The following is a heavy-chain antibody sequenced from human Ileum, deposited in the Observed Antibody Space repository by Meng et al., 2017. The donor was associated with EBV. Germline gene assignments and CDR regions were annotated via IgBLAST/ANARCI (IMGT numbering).Heavy chain of an antibody. CDR3: ARESYSDSSGYYSVDY. D-gene: IGHD3-22*01. J-gene: IGHJ4*02. V-gene: IGHV4-4*02. Sequence: LAQSGADGVKPCATLVLTWSALGGSISSTNWWRWVRQAPGKGLEWGGELDYTERTNYNPSLQCRVSISVHKSKTQVYLKLRSATAAGTVVDYCARESYSDSSGYYSVDYWGQGTLVTVSS. CDR2: LDYTERT. CDR1: GGSISSTNW.